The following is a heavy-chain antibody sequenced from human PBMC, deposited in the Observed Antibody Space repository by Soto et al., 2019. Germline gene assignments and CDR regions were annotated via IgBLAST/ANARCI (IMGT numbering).Heavy chain of an antibody. J-gene: IGHJ6*02. V-gene: IGHV1-8*01. Sequence: KVDGKGAGYACSNHDIACRSKDTGQGLEWVGWMSQSDANTVYAPKFKGRVTLTRDTSVNTAYMELSSLRSEDTAVYYCARSVRTVVTPFYRYYYYGLGVSGQGTTVTVPS. CDR2: MSQSDANT. CDR1: GYACSNHD. CDR3: ARSVRTVVTPFYRYYYYGLGV. D-gene: IGHD2-15*01.